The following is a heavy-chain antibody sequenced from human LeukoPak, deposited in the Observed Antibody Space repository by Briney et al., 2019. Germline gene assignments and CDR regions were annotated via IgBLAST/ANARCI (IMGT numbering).Heavy chain of an antibody. J-gene: IGHJ3*02. V-gene: IGHV4-39*01. CDR2: IYYSGST. CDR1: GGSINSGSYY. Sequence: SETLSLTCTVSGGSINSGSYYWGWIRQPPGKGLEWIGNIYYSGSTYYNPSLKSRVTISVDTSKNQFSLRLSSMTAADTAVYYCARLPTFDAFDIWGQGTMVTVSS. D-gene: IGHD2/OR15-2a*01. CDR3: ARLPTFDAFDI.